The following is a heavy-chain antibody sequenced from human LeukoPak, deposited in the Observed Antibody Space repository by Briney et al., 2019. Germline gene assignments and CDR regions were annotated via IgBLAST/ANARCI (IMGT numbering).Heavy chain of an antibody. Sequence: GASVKVSCKASGYTFTSYGISWVRQAPGQGLEWMGWISAYNGNTNYAQKLQGRVTMTTDTSTSTAYMELRSLRSDDTAVYYCARDLSYDILTGIFDYWGQGTLVSVSS. CDR2: ISAYNGNT. CDR1: GYTFTSYG. CDR3: ARDLSYDILTGIFDY. D-gene: IGHD3-9*01. V-gene: IGHV1-18*01. J-gene: IGHJ4*02.